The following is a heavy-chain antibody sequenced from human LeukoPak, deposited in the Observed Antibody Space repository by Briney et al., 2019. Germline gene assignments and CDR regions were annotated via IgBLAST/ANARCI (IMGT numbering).Heavy chain of an antibody. D-gene: IGHD4-23*01. CDR1: GGTFGSYV. V-gene: IGHV1-69*13. CDR3: ARDRGGLDP. J-gene: IGHJ5*02. CDR2: ILPIFGTA. Sequence: AASVKVSCKTSGGTFGSYVISWVRQAPGQGLDWMGGILPIFGTADYAQKFQGRVTITADESTNPAYMELKSLTSEDTAVYYCARDRGGLDPWGQGTLVTVSS.